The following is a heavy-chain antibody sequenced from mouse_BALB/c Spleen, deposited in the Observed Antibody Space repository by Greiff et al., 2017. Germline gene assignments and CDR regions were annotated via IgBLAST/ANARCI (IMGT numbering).Heavy chain of an antibody. J-gene: IGHJ2*01. V-gene: IGHV5-15*02. CDR2: ISNLAYSI. CDR1: GFTFSDYG. CDR3: ARSTMITTLFDY. D-gene: IGHD2-4*01. Sequence: EVQGVESGGGLVQPGGSRKLSCAASGFTFSDYGMAWVRQAPGKGPEWVAFISNLAYSIYYADTVTGRFTISRENAKNTLYLEMSSLRSEDTAMYYCARSTMITTLFDYWGQGTTLTVSS.